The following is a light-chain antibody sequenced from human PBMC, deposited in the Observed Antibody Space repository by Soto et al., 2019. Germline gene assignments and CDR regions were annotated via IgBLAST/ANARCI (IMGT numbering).Light chain of an antibody. CDR3: QQYYTTPVT. CDR1: QTVLHGSNY. CDR2: WAS. Sequence: DIVMTQSPDSLSVSLGERATINCKSSQTVLHGSNYLAWYQQKAGQPPKLLIYWASTRESGVPDRFSGSGSGTDFTLTISSLQAEDVAVYYCQQYYTTPVTFGQGTQVEI. J-gene: IGKJ1*01. V-gene: IGKV4-1*01.